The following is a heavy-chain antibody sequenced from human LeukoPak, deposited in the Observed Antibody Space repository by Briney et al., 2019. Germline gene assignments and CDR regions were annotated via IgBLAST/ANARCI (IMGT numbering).Heavy chain of an antibody. Sequence: SETLSLTCTVSGGSISSYYWSWIRQPPGKGLEWIGYIYYSGSTNYNPSLKSRVTMSVDTSKNQFSLKLSSVTAADTAVYYCAREWYPGTYYFDYWGQGTLVTVSS. J-gene: IGHJ4*02. D-gene: IGHD3-10*01. CDR3: AREWYPGTYYFDY. CDR2: IYYSGST. CDR1: GGSISSYY. V-gene: IGHV4-59*01.